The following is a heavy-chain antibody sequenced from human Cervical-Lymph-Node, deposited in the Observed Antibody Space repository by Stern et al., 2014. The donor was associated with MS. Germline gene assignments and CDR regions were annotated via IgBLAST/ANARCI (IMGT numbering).Heavy chain of an antibody. J-gene: IGHJ1*01. CDR3: ARDDPYVWGNWPLEGAQH. CDR2: ISTYSGDT. V-gene: IGHV1-18*01. CDR1: GYIFNQYG. D-gene: IGHD3-10*02. Sequence: QVQLVQSGGEVKKPGASVKVSCKASGYIFNQYGITWVRQAPGQGLEWMGWISTYSGDTNYEQKFQDRVIMTTDTFTSTAYMELRSLRSNDTAVYYCARDDPYVWGNWPLEGAQHWGQGTVVTVSA.